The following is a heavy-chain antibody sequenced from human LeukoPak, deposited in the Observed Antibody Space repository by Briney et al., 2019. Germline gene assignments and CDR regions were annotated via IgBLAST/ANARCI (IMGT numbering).Heavy chain of an antibody. CDR3: ARGRDGGDYTPLDY. V-gene: IGHV4-59*01. CDR1: GGSISSYY. D-gene: IGHD2-21*01. Sequence: PSETLSLTCTVSGGSISSYYWSWIRQPPGKGLEWIGYIYYNGNTNYNPPLKSRVTISVDTSKNQFSLKLSSVTAADTAVYYCARGRDGGDYTPLDYWGQGTLVTVSS. J-gene: IGHJ4*02. CDR2: IYYNGNT.